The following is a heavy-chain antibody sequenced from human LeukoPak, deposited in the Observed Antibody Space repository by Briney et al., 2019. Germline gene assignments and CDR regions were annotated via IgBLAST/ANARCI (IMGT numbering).Heavy chain of an antibody. J-gene: IGHJ3*02. CDR1: GLIVSTNY. CDR2: MHSGGSA. Sequence: PGGSLRLSCAASGLIVSTNYMGWVRQAPGRGLEWVSIMHSGGSAFHADSVKGRFTISRDNSKNTLNPQMNSLRAEDTAVYYCARVNQNAFEIWGQGTMVTVSS. CDR3: ARVNQNAFEI. V-gene: IGHV3-66*01. D-gene: IGHD1-14*01.